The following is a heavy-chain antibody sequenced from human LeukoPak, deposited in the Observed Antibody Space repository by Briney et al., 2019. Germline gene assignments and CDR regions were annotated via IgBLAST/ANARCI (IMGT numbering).Heavy chain of an antibody. J-gene: IGHJ4*02. D-gene: IGHD3-9*01. CDR1: GASFSSYY. Sequence: SETLSLTCTVSGASFSSYYWSWLRQPPGKGLEWIAYIFYNGNTKYNPSLKSRVTISVDTSKNQFSLKLSSVTAADTAVYYCARDLLYYDILSGYYRYFDYWGQGTLVTVSS. CDR2: IFYNGNT. CDR3: ARDLLYYDILSGYYRYFDY. V-gene: IGHV4-59*01.